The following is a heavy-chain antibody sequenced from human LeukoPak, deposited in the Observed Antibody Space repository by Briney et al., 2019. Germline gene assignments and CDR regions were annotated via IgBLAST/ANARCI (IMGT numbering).Heavy chain of an antibody. V-gene: IGHV1-46*01. D-gene: IGHD6-13*01. CDR3: ARDHGPYSSSSSYYYYYMDV. CDR1: GYTFTSYY. CDR2: INPSGGST. J-gene: IGHJ6*03. Sequence: ASVKVSCKASGYTFTSYYMHWLRQAPGQGLEWMGIINPSGGSTSYAQKFQGRVTMTRDMSTSTVYMELSSLRSEDTAVYYFARDHGPYSSSSSYYYYYMDVWGKGTTVTVSS.